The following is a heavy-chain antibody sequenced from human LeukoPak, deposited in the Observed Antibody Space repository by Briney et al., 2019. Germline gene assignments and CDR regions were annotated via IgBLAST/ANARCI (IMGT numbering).Heavy chain of an antibody. V-gene: IGHV4-34*01. CDR3: ARGNRGYFDY. CDR1: GGSFSGYY. Sequence: SETLSLTCAVYGGSFSGYYWSWIRQPPGKGLEWIGEINHSGSTNYNPSLKSRVTISVDTSKSQFSLKLSSVTAADTAVYYCARGNRGYFDYWGQGTLVTVSS. J-gene: IGHJ4*02. D-gene: IGHD1-14*01. CDR2: INHSGST.